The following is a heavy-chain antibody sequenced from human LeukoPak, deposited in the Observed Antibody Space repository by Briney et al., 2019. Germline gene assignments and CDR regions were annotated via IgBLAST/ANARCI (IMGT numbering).Heavy chain of an antibody. Sequence: PSGTLSLTCTVSGGSISSGGYYWSWIRQHPGKGLEWIGYIYYSGSTYYNPSLKSRVTISVDTSKNQFSLKLSSVTAADTAVYYCARVSTMVRGVYWIYFDYWGQGTLVTVSS. CDR3: ARVSTMVRGVYWIYFDY. V-gene: IGHV4-31*03. J-gene: IGHJ4*02. CDR2: IYYSGST. CDR1: GGSISSGGYY. D-gene: IGHD3-10*01.